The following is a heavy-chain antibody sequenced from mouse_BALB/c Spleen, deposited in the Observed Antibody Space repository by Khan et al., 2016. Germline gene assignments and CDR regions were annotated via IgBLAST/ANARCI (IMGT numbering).Heavy chain of an antibody. CDR2: IDPANGNT. CDR3: ASSPSAYDVWFAY. CDR1: GFNIKDTY. J-gene: IGHJ3*01. D-gene: IGHD2-12*01. V-gene: IGHV14-3*02. Sequence: EVQLQESGAELVKPGASVKLSCTASGFNIKDTYMHWVKQRPEQGQEWIGRIDPANGNTKYDTKFQGKATITADISSNTAYLQLSSLTSWYTAVYYFASSPSAYDVWFAYWVHLSLVTVSA.